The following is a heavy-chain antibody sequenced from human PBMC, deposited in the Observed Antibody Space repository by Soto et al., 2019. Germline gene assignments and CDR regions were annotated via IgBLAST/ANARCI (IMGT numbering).Heavy chain of an antibody. CDR3: VKGASGAGFVDL. D-gene: IGHD3-16*01. CDR2: VSWDSGNR. Sequence: GGSLRLSCAASGFTFDDYTMHWVRQRPGKGLEWVSLVSWDSGNRIYADSVQGRFTISRDNSNSSLFLQMNSLRTEDTAVYFCVKGASGAGFVDLWGLGTTVTV. V-gene: IGHV3-43*01. J-gene: IGHJ3*01. CDR1: GFTFDDYT.